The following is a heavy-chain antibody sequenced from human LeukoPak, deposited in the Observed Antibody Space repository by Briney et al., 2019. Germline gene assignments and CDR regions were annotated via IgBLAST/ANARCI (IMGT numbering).Heavy chain of an antibody. J-gene: IGHJ4*02. CDR1: GYSISSDYY. V-gene: IGHV4-38-2*01. D-gene: IGHD3-3*01. CDR2: IYHSGST. CDR3: ARTYYDFWSGYYAYYFDY. Sequence: PSETLSLTCAVSGYSISSDYYWGWSRQTPGKGLEWIGRIYHSGSTYYNPSLKSRVTISVDTSKNQFSLKLSSVTAADTAVYYCARTYYDFWSGYYAYYFDYWGQGTLVTVSS.